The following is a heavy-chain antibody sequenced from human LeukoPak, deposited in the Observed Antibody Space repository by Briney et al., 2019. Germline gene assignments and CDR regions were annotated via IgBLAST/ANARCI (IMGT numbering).Heavy chain of an antibody. V-gene: IGHV4-39*01. Sequence: SETLSLTCSVSGDSISSGNNYWGWIRQPPGKGLDWIGSITHSGGTYYNPSLKSRVTISVDMSKNQFSLRLTSVTAPDTAVYYCVAIVNQFYYYYMNVWGKGTTVTVSS. J-gene: IGHJ6*03. CDR3: VAIVNQFYYYYMNV. D-gene: IGHD3-22*01. CDR1: GDSISSGNNY. CDR2: ITHSGGT.